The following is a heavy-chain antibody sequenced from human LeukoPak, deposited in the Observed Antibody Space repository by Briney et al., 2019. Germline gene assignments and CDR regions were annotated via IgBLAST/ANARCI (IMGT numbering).Heavy chain of an antibody. V-gene: IGHV4-39*07. Sequence: SETLSLTCTVSGGSISSSSYYWGWIRQPPGKGLEWIGSIYYSGSTYYNPSLKSRVTISVDTSKNQFSLKLSSVTAADTAVYYCARAEALSDNSGYYEDYWGQGTLVTVSS. D-gene: IGHD3-22*01. CDR3: ARAEALSDNSGYYEDY. J-gene: IGHJ4*02. CDR1: GGSISSSSYY. CDR2: IYYSGST.